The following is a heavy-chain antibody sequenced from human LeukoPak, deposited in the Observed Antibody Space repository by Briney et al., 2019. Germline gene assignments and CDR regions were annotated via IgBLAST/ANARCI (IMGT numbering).Heavy chain of an antibody. CDR1: GFTFSTYG. CDR3: AVVLIWFGAKSRDAFDI. Sequence: GGSLRLSCAASGFTFSTYGMTWVRQAPGKGLEWVSAISGSGGSTYYADSVKGRFTISRDNSKNTLYLQMNSLRAEDTAVYYCAVVLIWFGAKSRDAFDIWGQGTMVTVSS. D-gene: IGHD3-10*01. V-gene: IGHV3-23*01. J-gene: IGHJ3*02. CDR2: ISGSGGST.